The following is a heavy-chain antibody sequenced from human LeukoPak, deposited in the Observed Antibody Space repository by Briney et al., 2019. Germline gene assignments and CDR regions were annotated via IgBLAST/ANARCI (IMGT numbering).Heavy chain of an antibody. J-gene: IGHJ4*02. D-gene: IGHD6-13*01. CDR2: INSDGSGA. CDR1: GFDFATYW. Sequence: GGSLRLSCAASGFDFATYWMFWVRQAPGKGLVWVAQINSDGSGATYGDSAKGRFSISGDNAKNTLFLYMSGLRAEDTAVYYCARGTSTAPGIDYWGQGTLVAVSS. V-gene: IGHV3-74*01. CDR3: ARGTSTAPGIDY.